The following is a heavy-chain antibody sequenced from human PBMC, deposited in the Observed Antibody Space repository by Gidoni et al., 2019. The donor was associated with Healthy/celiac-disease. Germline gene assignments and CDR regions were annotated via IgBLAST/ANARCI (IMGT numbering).Heavy chain of an antibody. CDR1: GYTFTGYD. D-gene: IGHD3-16*01. CDR2: INSNNGDT. Sequence: QVQLVQFGAEVKKPGASVKVSCRASGYTFTGYDMHWVRQAPGQRLEWMGWINSNNGDTNFAQKFQGRVTMTRDTSISTAYMELSRLISDDTAVYYCARDGASRAFDIWGQGTLVTVSP. CDR3: ARDGASRAFDI. J-gene: IGHJ3*02. V-gene: IGHV1-2*02.